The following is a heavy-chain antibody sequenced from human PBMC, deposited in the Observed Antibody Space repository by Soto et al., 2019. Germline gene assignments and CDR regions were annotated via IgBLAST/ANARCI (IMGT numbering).Heavy chain of an antibody. CDR3: ARDGSSNDNWPDP. V-gene: IGHV4-31*03. D-gene: IGHD2-2*01. CDR2: IYYTGVT. J-gene: IGHJ5*02. CDR1: GASLHSGGYY. Sequence: PSETLSLTCTVSGASLHSGGYYLAWIRQNPGKGLEWIGYIYYTGVTYYNPSLGSRVNISVDTSKNQFSLELTSVTAADTAVYYCARDGSSNDNWPDPWGQGLLVTVSS.